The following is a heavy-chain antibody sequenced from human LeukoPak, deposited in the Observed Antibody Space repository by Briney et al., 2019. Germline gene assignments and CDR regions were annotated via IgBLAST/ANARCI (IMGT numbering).Heavy chain of an antibody. V-gene: IGHV1-18*01. CDR2: ISAYNGNT. CDR1: GYTFTSYG. J-gene: IGHJ4*02. D-gene: IGHD3-10*01. Sequence: ASVKVSCKASGYTFTSYGISWVRQAPGQGLEWMGWISAYNGNTNYAQKLQGRVTMTTDTSTSTAYMELRSLGSDDTAVYYCARDRLYYYGSGSYYTDYFDYWGQGTLVTVSS. CDR3: ARDRLYYYGSGSYYTDYFDY.